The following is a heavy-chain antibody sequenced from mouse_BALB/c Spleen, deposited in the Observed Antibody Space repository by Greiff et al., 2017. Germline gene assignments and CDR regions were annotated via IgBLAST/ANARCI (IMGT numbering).Heavy chain of an antibody. D-gene: IGHD2-10*01. Sequence: EVKLVESGAELVKPGASVKLSCTASGFNIKDTYMHWVKQRPEQGLEWIGRIDPANGNTKYDPKFQGKATITADTSSNTAYLQLSSLTSEDTAVYYCARPSYGNYYAMDYWGQGTSVTVSS. V-gene: IGHV14-3*02. CDR1: GFNIKDTY. CDR2: IDPANGNT. J-gene: IGHJ4*01. CDR3: ARPSYGNYYAMDY.